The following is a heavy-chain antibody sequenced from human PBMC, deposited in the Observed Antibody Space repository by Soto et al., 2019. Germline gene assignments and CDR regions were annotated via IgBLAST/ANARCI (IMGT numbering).Heavy chain of an antibody. Sequence: QVQLVQSGAEVKKPGASVKVSCKASGYTFTSYDINWVRQATGQVLEWMGWMNPNSGNTGYAQKFQGRVTMTRNTSISTAYMALSSLRSEDTAVYYCALGGSGFYQLLSLHWGQGTLVTVSS. J-gene: IGHJ4*02. D-gene: IGHD2-2*01. CDR2: MNPNSGNT. CDR3: ALGGSGFYQLLSLH. V-gene: IGHV1-8*01. CDR1: GYTFTSYD.